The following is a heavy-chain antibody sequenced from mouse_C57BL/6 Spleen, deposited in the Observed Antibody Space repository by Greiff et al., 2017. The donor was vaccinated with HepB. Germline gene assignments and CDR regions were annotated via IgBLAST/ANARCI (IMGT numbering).Heavy chain of an antibody. CDR2: IDPSDSYT. CDR1: GYTFTSYW. J-gene: IGHJ3*01. D-gene: IGHD2-5*01. Sequence: QVQLKQPGAELVKPGASVKLSCKASGYTFTSYWMHWVKQRPGQGLEWIGEIDPSDSYTNYNQKFKGKSTLTVDKSSSTAYMQLSSLTSEDSAVYYCARGRGYSNWFAYWGQGTLVTVSA. CDR3: ARGRGYSNWFAY. V-gene: IGHV1-69*01.